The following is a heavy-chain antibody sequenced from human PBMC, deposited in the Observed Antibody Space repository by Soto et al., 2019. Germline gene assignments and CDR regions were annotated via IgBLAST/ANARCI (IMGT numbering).Heavy chain of an antibody. V-gene: IGHV3-30*18. Sequence: GGSLRLSCAASGFTFSSYGMHWVRQAPGKGLEWVAVISYDGSNKYYADSAKGRFTISRDNSKNTLYLQMNSLRAEDTAVYYCAKDHKSIFGVVIFSWFDPWGQGTLVTVSS. J-gene: IGHJ5*02. CDR3: AKDHKSIFGVVIFSWFDP. CDR1: GFTFSSYG. CDR2: ISYDGSNK. D-gene: IGHD3-3*01.